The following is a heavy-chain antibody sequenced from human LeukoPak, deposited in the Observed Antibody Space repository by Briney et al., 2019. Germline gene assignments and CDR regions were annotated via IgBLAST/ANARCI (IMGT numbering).Heavy chain of an antibody. Sequence: GGSLRLSCAASGFTFSSYWMNWVRQPPGKGPEWVANIKKDGSEKYHVDSVKGRFTISRDNAKNSVYLQMNSLRAEDTAVYYCARDPSRGYRYGYGDNWGQGTLVTVSS. J-gene: IGHJ4*02. D-gene: IGHD5-18*01. V-gene: IGHV3-7*01. CDR2: IKKDGSEK. CDR1: GFTFSSYW. CDR3: ARDPSRGYRYGYGDN.